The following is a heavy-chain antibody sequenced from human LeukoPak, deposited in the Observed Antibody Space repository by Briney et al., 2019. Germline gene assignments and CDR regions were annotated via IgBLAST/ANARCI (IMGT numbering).Heavy chain of an antibody. J-gene: IGHJ6*02. Sequence: ASVKVSCKASGYTFTGYYMHWVRQAPGQGLEWMGWINPNSGGTNYAQKFQGRVTMTRDTSISTAYMELSRLRSDDTAVYYRARVPLYYYYGMDVWGQGTTVTVSS. V-gene: IGHV1-2*02. CDR1: GYTFTGYY. CDR2: INPNSGGT. CDR3: ARVPLYYYYGMDV.